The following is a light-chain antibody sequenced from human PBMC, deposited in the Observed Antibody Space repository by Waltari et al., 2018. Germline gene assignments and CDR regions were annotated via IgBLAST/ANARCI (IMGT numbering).Light chain of an antibody. J-gene: IGKJ2*01. CDR1: QSVSTN. CDR3: QQYNNWPYT. V-gene: IGKV3-15*01. CDR2: GAS. Sequence: EIVMTQSPATLSVPPGERATLSCRASQSVSTNLAWYQQKPGQAPRLLIYGASTRATGIPATSSGSGSGTEFTLTISSLQSEDFAVYYCQQYNNWPYTFGQGTRLEIK.